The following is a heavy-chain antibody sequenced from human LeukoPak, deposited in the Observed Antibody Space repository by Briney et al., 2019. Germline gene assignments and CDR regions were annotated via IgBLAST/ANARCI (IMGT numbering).Heavy chain of an antibody. V-gene: IGHV3-21*01. D-gene: IGHD6-13*01. J-gene: IGHJ1*01. CDR3: ARDWPTIAAAGTIPEYFQH. CDR1: GFTFSSYS. CDR2: ISSSSSYI. Sequence: GGSLRLSCAASGFTFSSYSMNWVRQAPGKGLEWVSSISSSSSYIYYADSVKGRFTISRDNAKNSLYLQMNSLRAEDTAVYYCARDWPTIAAAGTIPEYFQHWGQGTLVTVSS.